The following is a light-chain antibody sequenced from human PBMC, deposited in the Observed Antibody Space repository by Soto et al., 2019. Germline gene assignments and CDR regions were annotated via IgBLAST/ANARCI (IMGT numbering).Light chain of an antibody. Sequence: QSVLTQPPSASGTPGQGVTISCSGSTSNIGSNYVYWYQQLPGTAPKLLIYRNNQRPSGVPDRFSGSKSGTSASLAISGLLSDDEADYFCATWDDSRNGFYVFGTGTKLTVL. J-gene: IGLJ1*01. CDR3: ATWDDSRNGFYV. CDR2: RNN. V-gene: IGLV1-47*01. CDR1: TSNIGSNY.